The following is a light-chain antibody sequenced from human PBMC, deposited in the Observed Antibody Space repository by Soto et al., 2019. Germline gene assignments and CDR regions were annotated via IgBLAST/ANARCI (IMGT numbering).Light chain of an antibody. CDR3: QQYGSLPWT. CDR1: QSVSSTF. J-gene: IGKJ1*01. CDR2: GAS. V-gene: IGKV3-20*01. Sequence: ESVLTQSPATLSLSPGEGATLSCRASQSVSSTFLAWYQHKPGRPPRLLIYGASSRATDIPDRVSGGGSGTDFTLTIIRLETEDFAVYYCQQYGSLPWTFGQGTKVEIK.